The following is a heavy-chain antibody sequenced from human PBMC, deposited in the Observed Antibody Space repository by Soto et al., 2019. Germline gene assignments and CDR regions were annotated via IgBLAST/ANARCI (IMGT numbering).Heavy chain of an antibody. V-gene: IGHV3-23*01. CDR3: AELGNMGVFDS. D-gene: IGHD1-26*01. Sequence: EVQLLESGGGLVQPGGSLRLSCAASGFTFSSFAMSWVRQAPGKGLEWLAGITFRGYYTYYADSVKGRFTLSRDNSRNRLDLEMNSMKVEDTALYYFAELGNMGVFDSWGQGTLLTVSS. CDR1: GFTFSSFA. CDR2: ITFRGYYT. J-gene: IGHJ4*02.